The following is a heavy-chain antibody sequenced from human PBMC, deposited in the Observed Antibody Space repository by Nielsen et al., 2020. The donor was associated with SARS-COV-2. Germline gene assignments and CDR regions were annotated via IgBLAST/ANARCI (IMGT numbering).Heavy chain of an antibody. CDR2: ISGSGGST. V-gene: IGHV3-23*01. D-gene: IGHD3-22*01. CDR3: AKGLYDSSGYYRAHYYYGMDV. J-gene: IGHJ6*02. Sequence: WIRQPPGKGLEWVSAISGSGGSTYYADSVKGRFTISRDNSKSTLYLQMNSLRAEDTAVYYCAKGLYDSSGYYRAHYYYGMDVWGQGTTVTVSS.